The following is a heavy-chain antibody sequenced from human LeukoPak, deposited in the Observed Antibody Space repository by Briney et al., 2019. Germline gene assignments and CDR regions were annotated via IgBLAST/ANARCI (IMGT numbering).Heavy chain of an antibody. CDR3: AGDVMSTALNAFDV. CDR1: GGSINSYY. D-gene: IGHD1-1*01. Sequence: SETLSLICTVSGGSINSYYWNWIRQPPGKGLELIGYIYYSGSPTYNPSLKSRVTISVDTSKNQFSLQLSSVAAADTAVCYCAGDVMSTALNAFDVWGQGTMVTVSS. CDR2: IYYSGSP. V-gene: IGHV4-59*01. J-gene: IGHJ3*01.